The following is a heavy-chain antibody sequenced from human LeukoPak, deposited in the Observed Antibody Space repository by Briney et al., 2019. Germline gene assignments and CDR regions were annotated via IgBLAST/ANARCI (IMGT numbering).Heavy chain of an antibody. CDR3: ARGGSRYSSRQRNWFDP. D-gene: IGHD6-13*01. CDR1: DGSFSGFY. V-gene: IGHV4-34*01. J-gene: IGHJ5*02. CDR2: IHHSGST. Sequence: SQTLSLTRAIYDGSFSGFYWSWIRHPPGKGLEWIGEIHHSGSTNYNPSLKSRVTISVDASENQFCLKLSSVAAADTAVYYCARGGSRYSSRQRNWFDPWGQRTLVTVAS.